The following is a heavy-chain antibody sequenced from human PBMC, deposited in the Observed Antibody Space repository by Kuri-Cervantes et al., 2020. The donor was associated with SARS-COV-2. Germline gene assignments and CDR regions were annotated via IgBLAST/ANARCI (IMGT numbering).Heavy chain of an antibody. J-gene: IGHJ6*02. V-gene: IGHV4-39*01. CDR2: IYYSGST. Sequence: SETLSLTCTVSGGSISGSSYYWDWIRQPPGEGLEWIGSIYYSGSTYYNPSLKSRVTISVDTSKNQFSLKLSSVTAADTAVYYCARVSGYCSSTSCRSYGYYYYYGMDVWGQGTTVTVSS. D-gene: IGHD2-2*01. CDR1: GGSISGSSYY. CDR3: ARVSGYCSSTSCRSYGYYYYYGMDV.